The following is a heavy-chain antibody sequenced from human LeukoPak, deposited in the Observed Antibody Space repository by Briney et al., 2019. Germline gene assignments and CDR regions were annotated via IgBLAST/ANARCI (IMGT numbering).Heavy chain of an antibody. CDR3: ARATIATTDSMDV. Sequence: GGSLRLSCAASGFTVSSNYMNWVRQAPGKGLEWVSVIYSGGTTYYADSAKGRFTISRDNSKNTLYLQMNSLRAEDTAVYYCARATIATTDSMDVWGQGTTVTVSS. CDR1: GFTVSSNY. J-gene: IGHJ6*02. V-gene: IGHV3-66*01. CDR2: IYSGGTT. D-gene: IGHD2-21*01.